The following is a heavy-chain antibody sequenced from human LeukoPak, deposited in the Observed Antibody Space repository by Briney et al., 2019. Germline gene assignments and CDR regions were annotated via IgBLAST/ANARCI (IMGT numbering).Heavy chain of an antibody. Sequence: SESLSLTCTVSGGSVGSGCYYWSWILQPPGKGLEWFGYIYYSGSTNYNSSLKRRVTISVATSKNQFSLTVGSLTAGDTAVYYCASSEVVVPAAILGPFDYWGQGTLVTVSS. CDR1: GGSVGSGCYY. V-gene: IGHV4-61*01. CDR3: ASSEVVVPAAILGPFDY. J-gene: IGHJ4*02. D-gene: IGHD2-2*02. CDR2: IYYSGST.